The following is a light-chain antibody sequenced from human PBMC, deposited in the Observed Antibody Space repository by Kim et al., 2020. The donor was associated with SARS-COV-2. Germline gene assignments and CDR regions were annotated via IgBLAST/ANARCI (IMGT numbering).Light chain of an antibody. CDR3: QQYGTSPLT. CDR2: GAS. Sequence: EIVLTQSPGTLSLSPGETATVSCRASQTVSSNYLAWYQQKPGQAPRLLIYGASSRATGIPDRFSGSGSETDFTLTISRLDPEDFAMYYCQQYGTSPLTFGGGTKLEI. J-gene: IGKJ4*01. CDR1: QTVSSNY. V-gene: IGKV3-20*01.